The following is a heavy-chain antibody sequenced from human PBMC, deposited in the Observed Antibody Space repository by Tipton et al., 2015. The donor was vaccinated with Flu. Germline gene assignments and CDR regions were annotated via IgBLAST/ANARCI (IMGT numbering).Heavy chain of an antibody. V-gene: IGHV4-61*01. CDR1: GGSVNSGFYY. Sequence: TLSLTCTVSGGSVNSGFYYWSWIRRPPGKALQWIGYIYYSGTTNYNPSLKSRVTISVDTSKTQLSLKLSSVTPADTAVYFCARDLYVIPGALHYWGQGALVTVSS. CDR3: ARDLYVIPGALHY. D-gene: IGHD2/OR15-2a*01. J-gene: IGHJ4*02. CDR2: IYYSGTT.